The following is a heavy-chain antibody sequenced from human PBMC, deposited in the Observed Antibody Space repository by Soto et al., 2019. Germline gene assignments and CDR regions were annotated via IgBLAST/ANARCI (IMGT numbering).Heavy chain of an antibody. D-gene: IGHD4-17*01. J-gene: IGHJ4*02. V-gene: IGHV3-30*18. CDR2: ISYDGSNK. CDR3: AKAVTITDPYFDY. Sequence: PGGSLRLSCAASGFTFSSYGMDWVRQAPGKGLEWVAVISYDGSNKYYADSVKGRFTISRDNSKNTLYLQMNSLRPEDTAVYYCAKAVTITDPYFDYWGQGTLVTVSS. CDR1: GFTFSSYG.